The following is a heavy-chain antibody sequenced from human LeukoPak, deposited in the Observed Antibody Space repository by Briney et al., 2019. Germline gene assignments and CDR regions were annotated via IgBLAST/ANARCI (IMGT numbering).Heavy chain of an antibody. CDR3: ARGNDLLTGYSDY. Sequence: GGSLRLSCAASGFTFITFGFNWVRQAPGKGLEWVSFISSSSSSMNYADSVKGRFTISRDNAKKSLYLQMNSLRAEDSAVYYCARGNDLLTGYSDYWGQGTLVTVSS. CDR2: ISSSSSSM. V-gene: IGHV3-21*01. CDR1: GFTFITFG. D-gene: IGHD3-9*01. J-gene: IGHJ4*02.